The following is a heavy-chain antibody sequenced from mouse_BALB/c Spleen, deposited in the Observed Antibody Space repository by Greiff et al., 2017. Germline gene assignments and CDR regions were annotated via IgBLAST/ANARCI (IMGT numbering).Heavy chain of an antibody. Sequence: VQLQQSGPGLVKPSQSLSLTCTVTGYSITSDYAWNWIRQFPGNKLEWMGYISYSGSTSYNPSLKSRISITRDTSKNQYYLQLNSVTTEDTATYYCARRRELLRYFDVWGAGTTVTVSS. J-gene: IGHJ1*01. V-gene: IGHV3-2*02. CDR2: ISYSGST. D-gene: IGHD1-1*01. CDR3: ARRRELLRYFDV. CDR1: GYSITSDYA.